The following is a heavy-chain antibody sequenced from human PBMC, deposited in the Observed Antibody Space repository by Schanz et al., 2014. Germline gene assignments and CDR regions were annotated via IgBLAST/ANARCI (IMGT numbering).Heavy chain of an antibody. CDR2: INPNSGGT. J-gene: IGHJ3*02. V-gene: IGHV1-2*06. CDR3: ASLGGADVFDI. D-gene: IGHD3-16*01. CDR1: GYTFTGYY. Sequence: QVQLVQSGAEVKKPGASVKVSCKASGYTFTGYYMHWVRQAPGQGLEWMGRINPNSGGTNYVKKFQGRATMPRDTSISTAYMELSRLRSDDTAVYYCASLGGADVFDIWGQGTMVTVSS.